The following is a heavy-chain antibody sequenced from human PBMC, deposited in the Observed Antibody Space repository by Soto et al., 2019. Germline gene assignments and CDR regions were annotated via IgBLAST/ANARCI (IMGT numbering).Heavy chain of an antibody. V-gene: IGHV3-23*01. D-gene: IGHD3-16*01. J-gene: IGHJ4*02. CDR2: ISGSGRGSRP. CDR1: GFNFSNYA. Sequence: GGSLRLSCVGSGFNFSNYAVALVRQAPGKGLEWVSSISGSGRGSRPYYADSVQGRFTISRDHSKNIVSLQMDSLRVDDTAVYYCTRERSLVSFLFDYWGPGTLVTVSS. CDR3: TRERSLVSFLFDY.